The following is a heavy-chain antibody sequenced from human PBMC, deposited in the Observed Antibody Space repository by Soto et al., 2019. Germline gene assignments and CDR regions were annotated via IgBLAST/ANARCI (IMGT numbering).Heavy chain of an antibody. J-gene: IGHJ5*02. CDR2: IIPIFGTA. Sequence: QVQLVQSGAEVKKPGSSVKVSCKASGGTFSSYAISWVRQAPGQGLEWMGGIIPIFGTANYAQKFQGRVTITADESTSTAYMELSSLRSEDTAVYYCARGRSGDSVWGSYRSGWFDPWGQGTLVTVSS. CDR1: GGTFSSYA. V-gene: IGHV1-69*01. D-gene: IGHD3-16*02. CDR3: ARGRSGDSVWGSYRSGWFDP.